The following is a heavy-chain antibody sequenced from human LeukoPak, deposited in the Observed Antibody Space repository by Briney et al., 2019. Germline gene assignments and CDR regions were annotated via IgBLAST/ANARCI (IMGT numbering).Heavy chain of an antibody. D-gene: IGHD6-19*01. CDR3: ARRGGQWLVRGLFDY. J-gene: IGHJ4*02. CDR1: GGSFSGYY. CDR2: INHSGST. Sequence: SETLSLTCAVYGGSFSGYYWSWIRQPPGKGLEWIGEINHSGSTNYNPSLKSRVTISVDTSKNQFSLKLSSVTAAGTAVYYCARRGGQWLVRGLFDYWGQGTLVTVSS. V-gene: IGHV4-34*01.